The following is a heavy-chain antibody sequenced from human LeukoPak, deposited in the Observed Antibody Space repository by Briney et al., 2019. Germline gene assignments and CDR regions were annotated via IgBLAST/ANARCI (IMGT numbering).Heavy chain of an antibody. CDR1: GFTFSTYA. D-gene: IGHD3-10*01. Sequence: PGGSLRLSCAASGFTFSTYAMGWVRQAPGKGLEWVSAIGGSGDFTYYAGYVRGRFTISRDNSKKTLYLQMNSLRADDTAVYYCAKADRGWGVITKDWGQGTLVTVSS. V-gene: IGHV3-23*01. CDR2: IGGSGDFT. CDR3: AKADRGWGVITKD. J-gene: IGHJ4*02.